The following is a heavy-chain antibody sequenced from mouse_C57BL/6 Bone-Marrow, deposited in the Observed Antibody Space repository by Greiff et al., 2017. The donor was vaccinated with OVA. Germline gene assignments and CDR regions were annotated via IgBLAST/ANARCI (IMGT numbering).Heavy chain of an antibody. J-gene: IGHJ4*01. D-gene: IGHD1-1*01. CDR3: AKPAFITTVVATDYYAMDY. Sequence: QVQLKESGPGLVAPSQSLSITCTVSGFSLTSYGVSWVRQPPGKGLEWLGVIWGEGSTNYHSAPISSLSISKDNSKSQVFLKLNSRQTDDTATYDGAKPAFITTVVATDYYAMDYWGQGTSVTVSS. CDR2: IWGEGST. V-gene: IGHV2-3*01. CDR1: GFSLTSYG.